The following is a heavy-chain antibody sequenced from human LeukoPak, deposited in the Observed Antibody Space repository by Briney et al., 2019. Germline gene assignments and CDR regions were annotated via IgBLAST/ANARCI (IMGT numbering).Heavy chain of an antibody. J-gene: IGHJ6*03. Sequence: GGSLRLSCAASGFTFSSYAMHWVRQAPGKGLEWVAVISYDGSNKYYADSVKGRFTISRDNAKNSLYLQMNSLRAEDTAVYYCATDTPWELRFYYYMDVWGKGTTVTVSS. CDR2: ISYDGSNK. V-gene: IGHV3-30*04. D-gene: IGHD1-26*01. CDR1: GFTFSSYA. CDR3: ATDTPWELRFYYYMDV.